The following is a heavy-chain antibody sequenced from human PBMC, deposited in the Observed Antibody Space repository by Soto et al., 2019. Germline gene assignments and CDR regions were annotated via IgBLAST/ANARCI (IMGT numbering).Heavy chain of an antibody. Sequence: SETLSLTCSVSGGSISSSSHYWGWIRQPPGKGLEWIGSIYYSGTLYYNPSLRSRVTISADMSKNQFSLKLSSVTAADTAVYYCARVVSYSASWYIDYWGQGTMATVPS. J-gene: IGHJ4*02. CDR1: GGSISSSSHY. V-gene: IGHV4-39*01. CDR2: IYYSGTL. CDR3: ARVVSYSASWYIDY. D-gene: IGHD6-13*01.